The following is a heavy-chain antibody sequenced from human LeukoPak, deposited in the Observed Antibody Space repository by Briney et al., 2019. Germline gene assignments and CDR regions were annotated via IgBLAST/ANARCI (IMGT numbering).Heavy chain of an antibody. CDR3: AREATVAKVNPPDY. CDR2: ISSSSSYI. Sequence: PGGSLRLSCAASGFTFSSYSMNWVRQAPGKGLEWVSSISSSSSYIYYADSVKGRFSISRDNAKNSLYLQMNSLRAEDTAVYYCAREATVAKVNPPDYWGQGTLVTVSS. V-gene: IGHV3-21*01. CDR1: GFTFSSYS. J-gene: IGHJ4*02. D-gene: IGHD5-12*01.